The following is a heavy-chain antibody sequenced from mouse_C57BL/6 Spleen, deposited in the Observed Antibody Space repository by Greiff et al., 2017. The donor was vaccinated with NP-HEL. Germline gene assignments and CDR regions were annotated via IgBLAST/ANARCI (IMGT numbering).Heavy chain of an antibody. CDR3: ARGRGNFDY. CDR2: ISYDGSN. V-gene: IGHV3-6*01. J-gene: IGHJ2*01. CDR1: GYSITSGYY. Sequence: VQLKQSGPGLVKPSQSLSLTCSVTGYSITSGYYWNWIRQFPGNKLEWMGYISYDGSNNYNPSLKNRISITRDTSKNQFFLKLNSVTTEDTATYYCARGRGNFDYWGQGTTLTVSS.